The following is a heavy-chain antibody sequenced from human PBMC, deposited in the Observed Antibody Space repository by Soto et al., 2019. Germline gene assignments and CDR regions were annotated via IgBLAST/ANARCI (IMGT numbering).Heavy chain of an antibody. Sequence: GGSLRLSCAASGFTFSNYGMYWVRQAPGKGLEWVAFISYDGSSKFYADPMKGRHTISRDNSKNTLYLQMNSLRAEDTAVYYCEKGIGNDRALDYWGQGTLVTAPQ. CDR1: GFTFSNYG. V-gene: IGHV3-30*18. J-gene: IGHJ4*02. CDR3: EKGIGNDRALDY. CDR2: ISYDGSSK. D-gene: IGHD1-1*01.